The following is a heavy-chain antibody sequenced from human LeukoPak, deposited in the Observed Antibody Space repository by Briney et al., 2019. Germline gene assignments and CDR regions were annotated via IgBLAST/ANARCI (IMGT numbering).Heavy chain of an antibody. CDR1: GYSFTSYG. Sequence: ASVKVSCKSAGYSFTSYGISWVRQAPGQGLEWMGWISPYNGNTNYAQKLQGRVTMTTETSTSTAYMELRSLRSDDTAVYYCARGGDGYCSGGSCYPNPYYFDYWGQGTLVTVSS. D-gene: IGHD2-15*01. J-gene: IGHJ4*02. CDR2: ISPYNGNT. CDR3: ARGGDGYCSGGSCYPNPYYFDY. V-gene: IGHV1-18*01.